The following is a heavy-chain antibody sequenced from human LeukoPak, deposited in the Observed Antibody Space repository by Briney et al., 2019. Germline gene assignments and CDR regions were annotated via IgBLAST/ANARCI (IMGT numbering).Heavy chain of an antibody. Sequence: PSETLSLTCTVSGGSISSYYWSWIRQPPGKGLEWIGYIYYSGSTNYNPSLKSRVTISVDTSKNPFSLKLSSVTPADTAVYYCARGGYYGSGNDFRFDPWGQGTLVTVSS. CDR1: GGSISSYY. CDR3: ARGGYYGSGNDFRFDP. V-gene: IGHV4-59*01. CDR2: IYYSGST. J-gene: IGHJ5*02. D-gene: IGHD3-10*01.